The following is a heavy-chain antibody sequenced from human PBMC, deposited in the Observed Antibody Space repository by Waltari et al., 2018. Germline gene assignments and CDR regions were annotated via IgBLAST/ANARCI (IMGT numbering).Heavy chain of an antibody. V-gene: IGHV3-74*01. Sequence: EVQLEESGGGLVQPGGSRRLSCEASGFDFTKHYMHWVRQGPGKGLVWVSRIMGDGGSTSYADSVKGRFTISRDNSKNTLYLQMNSFRAEDTGIYYCAREGGGFDYTPDYWGQGTLVTVSS. J-gene: IGHJ4*02. CDR1: GFDFTKHY. D-gene: IGHD5-12*01. CDR3: AREGGGFDYTPDY. CDR2: IMGDGGST.